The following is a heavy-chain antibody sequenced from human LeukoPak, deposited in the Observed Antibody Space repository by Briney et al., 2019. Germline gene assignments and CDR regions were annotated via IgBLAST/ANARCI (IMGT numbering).Heavy chain of an antibody. J-gene: IGHJ5*02. D-gene: IGHD3-10*01. Sequence: SETLSLTCTVSGGSTSSYYWSWLRQPAGKGLEWIGRIYTSGSTNYNPSLTSRVTMSVDTSKNQFSLKLNSVTAADTAVYYCARIYYSRFDPWGQGTLVTVSS. CDR2: IYTSGST. V-gene: IGHV4-4*07. CDR3: ARIYYSRFDP. CDR1: GGSTSSYY.